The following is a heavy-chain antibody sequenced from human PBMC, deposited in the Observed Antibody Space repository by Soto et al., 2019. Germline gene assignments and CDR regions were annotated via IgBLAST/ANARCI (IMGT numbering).Heavy chain of an antibody. CDR1: GYSISSGSY. Sequence: SETLSLTCTVSGYSISSGSYLAWILQPPGKGPEWVASIYHGGTTFYNPSLKSRITISVDTSNNQFSLKLTSVTAADTAVYYCARVHVMVVAGSTFDYWGHGTLVTVSS. J-gene: IGHJ4*01. CDR2: IYHGGTT. V-gene: IGHV4-38-2*02. D-gene: IGHD6-19*01. CDR3: ARVHVMVVAGSTFDY.